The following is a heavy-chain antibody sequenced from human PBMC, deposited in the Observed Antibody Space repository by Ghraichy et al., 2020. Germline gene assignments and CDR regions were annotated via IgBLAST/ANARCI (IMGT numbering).Heavy chain of an antibody. CDR3: ARGEESRQYNWFDP. CDR2: IYYSGST. CDR1: GGSISSYY. V-gene: IGHV4-59*01. D-gene: IGHD2/OR15-2a*01. J-gene: IGHJ5*02. Sequence: SETLSLTCTVSGGSISSYYWSWIRQPPGKGLEWIGYIYYSGSTNYNPSLKSRVTISVDTSKNQFSLKLSSVTAADTAMYYCARGEESRQYNWFDPWGQGTLVTVSS.